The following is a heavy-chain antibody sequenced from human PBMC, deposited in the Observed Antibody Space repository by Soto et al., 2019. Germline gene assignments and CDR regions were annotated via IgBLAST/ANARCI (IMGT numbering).Heavy chain of an antibody. D-gene: IGHD6-19*01. CDR3: AKALQTGYSSGWDKPYQFDP. Sequence: PGGSLRLSCAASGFTFSSYAMSWVRQAPGKGLEWVSAISGSGGSTYYADSVKGRFTISRDNSKNTLYLQMNSLRAEDTAVYYCAKALQTGYSSGWDKPYQFDPWGQGTLVTVSS. V-gene: IGHV3-23*01. J-gene: IGHJ5*02. CDR2: ISGSGGST. CDR1: GFTFSSYA.